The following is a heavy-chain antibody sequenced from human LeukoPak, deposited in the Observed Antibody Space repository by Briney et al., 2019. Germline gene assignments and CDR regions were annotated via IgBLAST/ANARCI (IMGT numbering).Heavy chain of an antibody. CDR2: FYGGGTNT. CDR1: GFSFSSFA. D-gene: IGHD6-19*01. J-gene: IGHJ4*02. CDR3: AKRITEAAGIYFDS. Sequence: GGSLRLSCAGSGFSFSSFAMTWVRQAPGKGLEWVSTFYGGGTNTFYADSVKGRFTISRDDSKNMQFLEMDSLRPEDTAVYFCAKRITEAAGIYFDSWGQGTLVTVSS. V-gene: IGHV3-23*01.